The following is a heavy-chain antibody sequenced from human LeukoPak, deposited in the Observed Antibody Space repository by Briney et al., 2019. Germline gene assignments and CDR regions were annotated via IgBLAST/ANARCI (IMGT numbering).Heavy chain of an antibody. D-gene: IGHD2-2*01. CDR1: GGSFSGYY. Sequence: MPSETLSLTGAVYGGSFSGYYWSWIRQPPGKGLEWIGEINHSGSTNYNPSLKSRVTISVDTSQNQFSLKLSSVTAADTAVYYCARGTSMSIGEDIVVVPAAMYSDYWGQGTLVTVSS. CDR2: INHSGST. J-gene: IGHJ4*02. CDR3: ARGTSMSIGEDIVVVPAAMYSDY. V-gene: IGHV4-34*01.